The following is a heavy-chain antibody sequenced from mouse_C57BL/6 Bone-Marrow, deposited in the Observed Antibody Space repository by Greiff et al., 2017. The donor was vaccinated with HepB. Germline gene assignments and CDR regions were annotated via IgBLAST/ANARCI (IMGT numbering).Heavy chain of an antibody. CDR3: ASHDYPAWFAY. J-gene: IGHJ3*01. CDR2: IRNKANGYTT. D-gene: IGHD2-4*01. CDR1: GFTFTDYY. V-gene: IGHV7-3*01. Sequence: EVQLQESGGGLVQPGGSLSLSCAASGFTFTDYYMSWVRQPPGKALEWLGFIRNKANGYTTEYSASVKGRFTISRDNSQSILYLQMNALRAEDSATYYCASHDYPAWFAYWGQGTLVTVSA.